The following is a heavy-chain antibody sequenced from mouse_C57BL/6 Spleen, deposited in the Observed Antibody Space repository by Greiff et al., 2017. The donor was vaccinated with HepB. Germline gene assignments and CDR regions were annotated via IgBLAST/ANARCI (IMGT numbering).Heavy chain of an antibody. CDR3: ARRGIYYYGSSYGDY. D-gene: IGHD1-1*01. CDR1: GYTFTSYW. V-gene: IGHV1-55*01. CDR2: IYPGSGST. Sequence: QVQLQQPGAELVKPGASVKMSCKASGYTFTSYWITWVKQRPGQGLEWIGDIYPGSGSTNYNEKFKSKATLTVDTSSSTAYMQLSSLTSEDSAVYYGARRGIYYYGSSYGDYWGQGTTLTVSS. J-gene: IGHJ2*01.